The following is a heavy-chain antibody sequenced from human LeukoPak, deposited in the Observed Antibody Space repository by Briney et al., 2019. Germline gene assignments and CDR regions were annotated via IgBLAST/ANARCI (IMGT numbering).Heavy chain of an antibody. CDR2: IYHSGST. CDR3: ARSAGDYGGWYFDL. CDR1: GGSISSYY. V-gene: IGHV4-59*12. Sequence: PSETLSLTCTVSGGSISSYYWSWIRRPPGKGLEWIGYIYHSGSTYYNPSLKSRVTISVDRSKNQFSLKLSSVTAADTAVYYCARSAGDYGGWYFDLWGRGTLVTVSS. D-gene: IGHD4-23*01. J-gene: IGHJ2*01.